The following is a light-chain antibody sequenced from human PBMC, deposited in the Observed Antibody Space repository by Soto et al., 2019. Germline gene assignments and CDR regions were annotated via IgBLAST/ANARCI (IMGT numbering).Light chain of an antibody. Sequence: EIVLTQSPGTLSLSPGETATLSCRASQSVARDLSWYQQKPGQAPRLLISRAFIGATGIPDRFSGSGSGTDFTLTINRLEPEDSAVYYCQQYAYSPPTFGPGTTVHIK. CDR3: QQYAYSPPT. CDR1: QSVARD. V-gene: IGKV3-20*01. J-gene: IGKJ3*01. CDR2: RAF.